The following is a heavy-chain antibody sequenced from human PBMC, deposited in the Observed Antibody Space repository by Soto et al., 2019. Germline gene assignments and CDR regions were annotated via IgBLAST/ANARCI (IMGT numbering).Heavy chain of an antibody. D-gene: IGHD3-10*01. Sequence: EVQLLESGGGLVQPGGSLRLSCAASGFTFSSYAMSWVRQAPGKGLAWVSAISGSGGSTYYADSVKGRFTISRDNSKNTLYLQMNSLRAEDTAVYYCAKDRLLWCGESSAAFDIWGRGTMVTVSS. CDR2: ISGSGGST. CDR1: GFTFSSYA. J-gene: IGHJ3*02. CDR3: AKDRLLWCGESSAAFDI. V-gene: IGHV3-23*01.